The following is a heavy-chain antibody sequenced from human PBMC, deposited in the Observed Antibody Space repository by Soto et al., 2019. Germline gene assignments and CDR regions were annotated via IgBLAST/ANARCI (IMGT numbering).Heavy chain of an antibody. Sequence: GGSLRLSCAASGFTFGGSAMHWVRQASGKGLEWVGHIRSKTNSYATAYAESVKGRFTISRDDSMNTAYLQMNSLKTEDTAVYFCTSQTDAVQWLVVLTDYNFGYWGQGTLVTV. J-gene: IGHJ4*02. V-gene: IGHV3-73*01. CDR1: GFTFGGSA. D-gene: IGHD6-19*01. CDR3: TSQTDAVQWLVVLTDYNFGY. CDR2: IRSKTNSYAT.